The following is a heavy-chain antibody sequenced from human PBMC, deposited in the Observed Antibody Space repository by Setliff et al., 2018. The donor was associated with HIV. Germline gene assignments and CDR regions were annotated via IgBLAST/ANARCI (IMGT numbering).Heavy chain of an antibody. CDR3: ARLVGPYYDFWSGFQVWFDP. V-gene: IGHV4-39*01. D-gene: IGHD3-3*01. Sequence: SETLSLTCTVSGGSIRSRDNYWGWIRQPPGKGLEWIGHIYDSGTTYYNPSLKSRVSISVDASKNQFSLKLSSVTAADTAVYYCARLVGPYYDFWSGFQVWFDPWGQGTLVTVSS. CDR1: GGSIRSRDNY. CDR2: IYDSGTT. J-gene: IGHJ5*02.